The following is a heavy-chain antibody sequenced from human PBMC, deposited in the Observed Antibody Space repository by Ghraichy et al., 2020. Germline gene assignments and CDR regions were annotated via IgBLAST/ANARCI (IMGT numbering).Heavy chain of an antibody. D-gene: IGHD2-21*02. CDR1: GYTFTGYY. CDR3: ARSSETSCGDSACYRPWDP. V-gene: IGHV1-2*02. Sequence: ASVKVSCKASGYTFTGYYINWVRQAPGQGLEWLGWINPDSGAIKYGRRFQGRVTMTRDTSINTVYMELSSLTSDDTAVYYCARSSETSCGDSACYRPWDPWGQGTLVTICS. J-gene: IGHJ5*02. CDR2: INPDSGAI.